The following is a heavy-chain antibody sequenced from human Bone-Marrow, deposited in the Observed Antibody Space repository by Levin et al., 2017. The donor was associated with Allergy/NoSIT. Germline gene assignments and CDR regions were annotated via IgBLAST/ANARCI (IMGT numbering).Heavy chain of an antibody. V-gene: IGHV3-48*02. CDR2: ISSSSSTI. CDR1: GFTFSSYS. J-gene: IGHJ6*02. D-gene: IGHD4-17*01. CDR3: ARAELYGDYDHYYYYGMDV. Sequence: GESLKISCAASGFTFSSYSMNWVRQAPGKGLEWVSYISSSSSTIYYADSVKGRFTISRDNAKNSLYLQMNSLRDEDTAVYYCARAELYGDYDHYYYYGMDVWGQGTTVTVSS.